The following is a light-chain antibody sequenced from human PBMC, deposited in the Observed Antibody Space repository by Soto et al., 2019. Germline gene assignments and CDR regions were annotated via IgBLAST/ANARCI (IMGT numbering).Light chain of an antibody. CDR3: CSYTGDYTLV. Sequence: QSALTQPRSVSGSPGQSVTISCAGTSSDVGGYKYVSWYQQHPGKDPKVMIYDVSKRPSGVPDRFSGSKSGNTASLTISGLQAEDEADYYCCSYTGDYTLVFGTGTKLTVL. CDR1: SSDVGGYKY. V-gene: IGLV2-11*01. CDR2: DVS. J-gene: IGLJ1*01.